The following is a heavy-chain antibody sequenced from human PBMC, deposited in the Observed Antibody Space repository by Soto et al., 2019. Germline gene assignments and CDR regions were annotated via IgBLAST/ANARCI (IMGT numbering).Heavy chain of an antibody. CDR2: IYPDDSDT. CDR1: GYSFSTYW. V-gene: IGHV5-51*01. J-gene: IGHJ4*02. Sequence: HGESLKISCKGSGYSFSTYWISWVRQMPGRGLEWMGIIYPDDSDTRYSPSFQGQVTISADKSIRTAYLQWSSLKASDSAMYYCATGPDYGDFWGQGTPVTVSS. CDR3: ATGPDYGDF.